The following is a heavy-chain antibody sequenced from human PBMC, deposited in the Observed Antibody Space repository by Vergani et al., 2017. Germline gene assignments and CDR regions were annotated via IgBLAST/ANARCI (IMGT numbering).Heavy chain of an antibody. J-gene: IGHJ4*02. D-gene: IGHD4-17*01. V-gene: IGHV1-18*01. CDR3: ATQSPYGDYGVWVDY. CDR1: GYTFTSYG. CDR2: ISAYNGNT. Sequence: QVQLVQSGAEVKKPGASVKVSCKASGYTFTSYGISWVRQAPGQGLEWMGWISAYNGNTNYAQKLQGRVTMTTDTSTSTAYMELRSLRSDDTAVYYCATQSPYGDYGVWVDYWGQGTLVTVSS.